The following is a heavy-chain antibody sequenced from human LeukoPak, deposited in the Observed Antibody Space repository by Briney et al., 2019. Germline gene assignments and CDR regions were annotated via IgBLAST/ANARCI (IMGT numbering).Heavy chain of an antibody. J-gene: IGHJ4*02. V-gene: IGHV4-39*07. CDR1: GGSISSSNYY. Sequence: SETLSLTCTVSGGSISSSNYYWSWIRQPPGKGLEWIGEINHSGSTNYNPSLKSRVTTSVDTSKNQFSLKLSSVTAADTAVYYCARSLAAAGIPFDYWGQGTLVTVSS. D-gene: IGHD6-13*01. CDR3: ARSLAAAGIPFDY. CDR2: INHSGST.